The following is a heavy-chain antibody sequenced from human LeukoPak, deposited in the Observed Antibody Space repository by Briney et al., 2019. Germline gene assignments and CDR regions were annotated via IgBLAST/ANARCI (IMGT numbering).Heavy chain of an antibody. CDR1: GGSISSYY. CDR2: IYTSGST. J-gene: IGHJ6*02. CDR3: ARAVVPAATGYYYYGMDV. D-gene: IGHD2-2*01. V-gene: IGHV4-4*07. Sequence: PSETLSLTCTVSGGSISSYYWSWIRQPAGKGLEWIGRIYTSGSTNYNPSLKSRVTMSVDTSKNQFSLKLCSVTAADTAVYYCARAVVPAATGYYYYGMDVWGQGTTVTVSS.